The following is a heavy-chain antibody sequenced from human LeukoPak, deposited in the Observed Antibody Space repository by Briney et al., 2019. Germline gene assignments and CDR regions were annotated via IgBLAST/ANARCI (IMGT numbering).Heavy chain of an antibody. J-gene: IGHJ4*02. Sequence: ASETLSLTCTVSGGSISSSSYYWGWIRQPPGKGLEWIGSIYYSGSTYYNPSLKSRVTISVDTSKNQFSLKLSSVTAADTAVYYCARGGDYFDYWGQGTLVTVSS. CDR3: ARGGDYFDY. CDR1: GGSISSSSYY. V-gene: IGHV4-39*07. CDR2: IYYSGST.